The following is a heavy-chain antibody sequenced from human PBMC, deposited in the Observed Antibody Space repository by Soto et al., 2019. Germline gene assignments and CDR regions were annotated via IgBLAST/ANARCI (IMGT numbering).Heavy chain of an antibody. CDR3: GRDNWNGAYYGLDV. V-gene: IGHV3-23*01. CDR2: MSGSGSSI. CDR1: HFAFNIDA. Sequence: EAQLLESGGGLVQPGESLTLSCVASHFAFNIDAMTWVRQAPGKGLEWVSSMSGSGSSIYYADSVKGRFTITRDKSKKTLDWQMNSLSAEDTAVYWCGRDNWNGAYYGLDVCGQGTTVTVS. J-gene: IGHJ6*02. D-gene: IGHD1-20*01.